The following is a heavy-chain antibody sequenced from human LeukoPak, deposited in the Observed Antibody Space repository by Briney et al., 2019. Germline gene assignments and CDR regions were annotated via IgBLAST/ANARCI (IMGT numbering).Heavy chain of an antibody. V-gene: IGHV3-74*01. CDR1: GFTFSSYW. J-gene: IGHJ4*02. Sequence: GGSLRLSCAASGFTFSSYWMHWVRQAPGKGLVWVSRIKSDDSSTSYADSVKGRFTISRDNAKNTLYLQMNSLRAEDTAVYYCARGDGGSYQGRLDYWGQGTLVTVSS. CDR3: ARGDGGSYQGRLDY. D-gene: IGHD1-26*01. CDR2: IKSDDSST.